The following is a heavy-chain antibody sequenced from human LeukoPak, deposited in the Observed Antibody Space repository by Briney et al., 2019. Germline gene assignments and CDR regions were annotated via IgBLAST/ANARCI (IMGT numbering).Heavy chain of an antibody. Sequence: PGGSLRLSCAASGFSFSSYGMHWVRQAPGKGLEWVSSISSSSSYIYYADSVKGRFTISRDNAKNSLYLQMNSLRAEDTAVYYCARADGYHKSSYDYWGQGTLVTVSS. V-gene: IGHV3-21*01. D-gene: IGHD5-24*01. CDR3: ARADGYHKSSYDY. CDR1: GFSFSSYG. J-gene: IGHJ4*02. CDR2: ISSSSSYI.